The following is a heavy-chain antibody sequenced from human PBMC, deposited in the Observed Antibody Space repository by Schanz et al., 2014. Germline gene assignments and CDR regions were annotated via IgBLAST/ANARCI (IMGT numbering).Heavy chain of an antibody. J-gene: IGHJ5*02. D-gene: IGHD2-21*01. V-gene: IGHV3-66*01. CDR3: ARDLEGYDGGGGGFDP. CDR1: GFTFNSYA. CDR2: IYASGAT. Sequence: EVQLVESGGGLVQPGGSLRLSCAASGFTFNSYAMSWVRQAPGRGLEWVSTIYASGATYYADSVKRRFTISRDISKNTLHLQVTSLRAEDTAVYYCARDLEGYDGGGGGFDPWGQGTLVTVSS.